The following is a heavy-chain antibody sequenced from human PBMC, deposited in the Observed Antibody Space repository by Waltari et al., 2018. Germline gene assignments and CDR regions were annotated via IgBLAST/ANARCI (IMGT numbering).Heavy chain of an antibody. J-gene: IGHJ5*02. CDR2: IYSSGSS. CDR3: ARVLRSAWGVWFDP. Sequence: QVQLQESGPGLVKPSETLSLTCTVSGGSIRSSYWLWIRQTPGKGLEWIGYIYSSGSSNYNPSLKTLVTLSVDTSKNQVSLKLNSVTAADTAVYYCARVLRSAWGVWFDPWGPGTLVIVSS. CDR1: GGSIRSSY. D-gene: IGHD3-16*01. V-gene: IGHV4-59*01.